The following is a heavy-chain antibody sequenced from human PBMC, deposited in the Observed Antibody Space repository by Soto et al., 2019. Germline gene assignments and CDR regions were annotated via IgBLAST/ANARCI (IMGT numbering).Heavy chain of an antibody. CDR1: GLTFSSYW. J-gene: IGHJ6*02. D-gene: IGHD6-25*01. V-gene: IGHV3-7*01. Sequence: EVQLAESGGGLVQPGGSLRLSRTASGLTFSSYWMNWLRQVPGKGLEWVANIKQDGSETNYVQSVKGRFTISRDNAKNSLYLQMNSLRAEDTAVYYCAREVWEERLRQLYYYGMDVWGQGTTVTVSS. CDR3: AREVWEERLRQLYYYGMDV. CDR2: IKQDGSET.